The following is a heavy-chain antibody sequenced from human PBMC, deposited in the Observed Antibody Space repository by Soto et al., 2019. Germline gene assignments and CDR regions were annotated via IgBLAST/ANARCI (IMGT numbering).Heavy chain of an antibody. J-gene: IGHJ4*02. D-gene: IGHD3-22*01. CDR2: INAGNGNT. Sequence: ASVKVSCKASGYTFTSYAMHWVRQAPGQRLEWMGWINAGNGNTKYSQKFQGRVTITRDTSASTAYMELSSLRSEDTAVYYCARVVTYYYVCSGYYDQPGYFAYWGQGTLVTVSA. CDR3: ARVVTYYYVCSGYYDQPGYFAY. CDR1: GYTFTSYA. V-gene: IGHV1-3*01.